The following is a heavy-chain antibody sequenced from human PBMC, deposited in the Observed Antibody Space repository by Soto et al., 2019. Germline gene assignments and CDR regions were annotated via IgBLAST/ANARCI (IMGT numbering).Heavy chain of an antibody. V-gene: IGHV1-69*02. CDR2: IIPILGIA. J-gene: IGHJ4*02. Sequence: QVQLVQSGAEVKKPGSSVKVSCKASGGTFSSYTISWVRQAPGQGLEWMGRIIPILGIANYAQKFQGRVTIPADKSTSTADMELSSLRSEDTAVYYCARSIAVACKDYWGQGTLVTVSS. D-gene: IGHD6-19*01. CDR3: ARSIAVACKDY. CDR1: GGTFSSYT.